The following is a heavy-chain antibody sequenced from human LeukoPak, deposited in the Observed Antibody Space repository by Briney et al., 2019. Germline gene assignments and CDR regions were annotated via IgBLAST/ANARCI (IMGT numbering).Heavy chain of an antibody. Sequence: GGSLRLSCAASGFTFSNAWMNWVRQAPGKGLEWVGRIKSKTDGGTTDYAAPVKGRFTISRDDSKNTLYLQMNSLKTEDTAVFYCTTLNSLYRDMVRGVMVLWGQGTLVTVSS. J-gene: IGHJ4*02. V-gene: IGHV3-15*07. D-gene: IGHD3-10*01. CDR3: TTLNSLYRDMVRGVMVL. CDR1: GFTFSNAW. CDR2: IKSKTDGGTT.